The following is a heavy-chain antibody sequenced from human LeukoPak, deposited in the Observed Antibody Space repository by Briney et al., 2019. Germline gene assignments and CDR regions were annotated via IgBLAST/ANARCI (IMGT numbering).Heavy chain of an antibody. J-gene: IGHJ4*02. D-gene: IGHD3-10*01. CDR2: ISSSSSYI. CDR3: ARHDYYGSGSYYRGAPVDY. CDR1: GFTFSSYS. V-gene: IGHV3-21*01. Sequence: PGGSLRLSCAASGFTFSSYSMNWVRQAPGKGLEWVSSISSSSSYIYYADSVKGRFTISRDNAKNSLYLQMNILRAEDTAVYYCARHDYYGSGSYYRGAPVDYWGQGTLVTVSS.